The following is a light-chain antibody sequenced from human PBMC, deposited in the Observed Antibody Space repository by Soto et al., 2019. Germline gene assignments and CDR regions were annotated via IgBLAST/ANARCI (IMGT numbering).Light chain of an antibody. J-gene: IGLJ2*01. CDR2: DVT. Sequence: QSALAQPASVSGSPGQSITISCTGTSSDVGAYNYVSWYHQHHPGKAPELIIYDVTDRPSGVSTRFSGSKSGNTASLTISGLQAEDEGDYYCSSYTTIKTVIFGEGTKLTVL. CDR1: SSDVGAYNY. V-gene: IGLV2-14*01. CDR3: SSYTTIKTVI.